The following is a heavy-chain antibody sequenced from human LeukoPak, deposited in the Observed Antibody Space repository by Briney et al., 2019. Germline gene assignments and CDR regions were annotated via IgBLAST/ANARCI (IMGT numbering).Heavy chain of an antibody. CDR1: EFTVSRNY. CDR2: IFSNGDT. J-gene: IGHJ4*02. V-gene: IGHV3-53*01. CDR3: TRDQMNY. Sequence: GGSLRLSCTASEFTVSRNYMLWVRQAPGKGLEWVSLIFSNGDTHYADSVKGRFTISRDTSKNTVYLQMNSLRVEDTTMYYCTRDQMNYWGQGTLVTVSS. D-gene: IGHD5-24*01.